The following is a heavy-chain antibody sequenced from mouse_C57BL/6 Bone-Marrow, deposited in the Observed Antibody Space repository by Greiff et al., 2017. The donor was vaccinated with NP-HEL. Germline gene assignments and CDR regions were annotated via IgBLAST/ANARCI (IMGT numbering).Heavy chain of an antibody. D-gene: IGHD2-4*01. Sequence: EVMLVESGGGLVQPGESLKLSCESNEYEFPSHDMSWVRKTPEKGLELVAAINSDGGSTYYPDTMERRFIISRDNTKKTLYLQLSRLRSEDTALYYCARALYYDYDVGNYFDYWGQGTTLTVSS. CDR2: INSDGGST. J-gene: IGHJ2*01. CDR1: EYEFPSHD. V-gene: IGHV5-2*01. CDR3: ARALYYDYDVGNYFDY.